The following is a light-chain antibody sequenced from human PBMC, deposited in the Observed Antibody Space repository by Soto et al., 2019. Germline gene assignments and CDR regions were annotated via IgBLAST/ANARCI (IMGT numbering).Light chain of an antibody. J-gene: IGLJ7*01. CDR1: TGAVTSGHY. CDR3: LLSYSGAEAV. V-gene: IGLV7-46*01. CDR2: DTS. Sequence: QAVVTQEPSLTVSPGGTVTLTCGSSTGAVTSGHYPYWFQQKPGQAPRTLFYDTSNKHSWTPARFSGSLLGGKAALTLSGAQPEDEAEYYCLLSYSGAEAVFGGGTQLTVL.